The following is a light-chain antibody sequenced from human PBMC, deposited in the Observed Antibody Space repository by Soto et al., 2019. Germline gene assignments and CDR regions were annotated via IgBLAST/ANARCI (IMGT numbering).Light chain of an antibody. CDR3: QQSYSTPLL. Sequence: DIQMTQSPSSLSASVGDRVTITCRASQSFSSYLNWYQQKPGKAPKLLIYAASSLQSGVPSRFSGSGSGTDFTLTISSLQPEDFATYYCQQSYSTPLLFGPGTKVDIK. V-gene: IGKV1-39*01. J-gene: IGKJ3*01. CDR2: AAS. CDR1: QSFSSY.